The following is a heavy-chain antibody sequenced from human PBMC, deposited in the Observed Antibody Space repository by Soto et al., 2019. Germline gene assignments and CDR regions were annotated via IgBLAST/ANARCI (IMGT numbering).Heavy chain of an antibody. CDR3: ARHRGPYSDYDY. Sequence: SETLSLTCTVSGGSISSSSYYWGWIRQPPGKGLEWIGSIYYSGSTYYNPSLKSRVTISVDTSKNQFSLKLSSVTAADTAVYYCARHRGPYSDYDYWGQGTLVTVSS. V-gene: IGHV4-39*01. CDR1: GGSISSSSYY. J-gene: IGHJ4*02. D-gene: IGHD4-17*01. CDR2: IYYSGST.